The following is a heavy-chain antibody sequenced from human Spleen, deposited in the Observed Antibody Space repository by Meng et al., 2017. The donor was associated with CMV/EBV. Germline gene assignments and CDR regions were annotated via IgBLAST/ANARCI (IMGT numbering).Heavy chain of an antibody. Sequence: FSCYYWSWIRQPPGKGLEWIGEINHSGSTNYNPSLKSRVTISVDTSKNQFSLKLSSVTAADTAVYYCARAPTRITMVRGVIEEYFQHWGQGTLVTVSS. CDR3: ARAPTRITMVRGVIEEYFQH. D-gene: IGHD3-10*01. CDR2: INHSGST. V-gene: IGHV4-34*01. J-gene: IGHJ1*01. CDR1: FSCYY.